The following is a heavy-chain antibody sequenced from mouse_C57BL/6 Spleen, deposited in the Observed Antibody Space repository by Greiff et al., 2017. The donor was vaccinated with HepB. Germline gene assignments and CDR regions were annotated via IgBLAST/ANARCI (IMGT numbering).Heavy chain of an antibody. Sequence: EVQLQQSGTVLARPGASVKMSCKTSGYTFTSYWMHWVKQRPGQGLEWIGAIYPGNSDTSYNQKFKGKAKLTAVTSASTAYMELSSLTNEDSAVYYCTTANWDVGAHYWGQGTTLTVSS. J-gene: IGHJ2*01. CDR1: GYTFTSYW. D-gene: IGHD4-1*01. CDR2: IYPGNSDT. CDR3: TTANWDVGAHY. V-gene: IGHV1-5*01.